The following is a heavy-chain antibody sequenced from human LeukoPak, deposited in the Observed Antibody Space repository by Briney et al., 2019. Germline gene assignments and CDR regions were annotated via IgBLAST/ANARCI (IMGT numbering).Heavy chain of an antibody. CDR2: IFPSGGEI. J-gene: IGHJ4*02. V-gene: IGHV3-23*01. D-gene: IGHD5-18*01. CDR1: GFTFSTFA. CDR3: ATYRQVLLPFES. Sequence: GGSLRLSCAATGFTFSTFAMIWVRQPPGKGLEWVSSIFPSGGEIHYADSVRGRFTISRDNSKSTLSLQMNSLRVEDTAIYYCATYRQVLLPFESWGQGTLVTVSS.